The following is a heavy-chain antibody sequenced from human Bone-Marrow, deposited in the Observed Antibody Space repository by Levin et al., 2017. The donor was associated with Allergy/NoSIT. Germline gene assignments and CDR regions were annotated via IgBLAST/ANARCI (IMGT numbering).Heavy chain of an antibody. J-gene: IGHJ6*02. CDR1: GFTFSNAW. CDR2: IKSKTDGGTT. V-gene: IGHV3-15*07. CDR3: TTDSPTPDIVLVPAALLDYYYYGMDV. Sequence: GGSLRLSCAASGFTFSNAWMNWVRQAPGKGLEWVGRIKSKTDGGTTDYAAPVKGRFTISRDDSKNTLYLQMNSLKTEDTAVYYCTTDSPTPDIVLVPAALLDYYYYGMDVWGQGTTVTVSS. D-gene: IGHD2-2*01.